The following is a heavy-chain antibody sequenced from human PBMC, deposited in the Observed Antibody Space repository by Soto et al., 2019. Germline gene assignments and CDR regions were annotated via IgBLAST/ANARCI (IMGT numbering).Heavy chain of an antibody. CDR3: AKDISEIGSTLSYYYYGMDV. Sequence: QSGGSLRLSCAASGFTFDDYTMHWVRQAPGKGLEWVSLISWDGGSTYYADSVKGRFTISRDNSKNSLYLQMNSLRTEDTALYYCAKDISEIGSTLSYYYYGMDVWGQGTTVTVSS. CDR1: GFTFDDYT. CDR2: ISWDGGST. J-gene: IGHJ6*02. D-gene: IGHD6-13*01. V-gene: IGHV3-43*01.